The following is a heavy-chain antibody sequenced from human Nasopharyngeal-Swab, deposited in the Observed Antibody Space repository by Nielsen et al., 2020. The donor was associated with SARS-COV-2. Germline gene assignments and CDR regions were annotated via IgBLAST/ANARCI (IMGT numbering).Heavy chain of an antibody. J-gene: IGHJ4*02. CDR3: AREGHSSGHAGGFDD. CDR2: VSSEGSAT. V-gene: IGHV3-30-3*01. D-gene: IGHD3-22*01. Sequence: WIGQPPGKGLEWVAGVSSEGSATHYADNVKDRFSISRDNSKDSLYLQMNSLRVEDTALYYCAREGHSSGHAGGFDDWGQGTLVTVSS.